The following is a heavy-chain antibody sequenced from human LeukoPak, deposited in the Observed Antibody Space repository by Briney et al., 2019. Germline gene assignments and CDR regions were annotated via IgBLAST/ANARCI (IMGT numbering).Heavy chain of an antibody. CDR1: GGSISSGGSY. CDR3: ARELTAVMGLFDS. J-gene: IGHJ4*02. V-gene: IGHV4-31*03. D-gene: IGHD4-11*01. CDR2: IYYSGSI. Sequence: SQTRSLTCSVSGGSISSGGSYWSWIRHHPGKGPEWIGYIYYSGSIYYNPSLKSRVTISLDSSKRQFFLKLSSVTAADPAVYYCARELTAVMGLFDSWGQGTLVTVSS.